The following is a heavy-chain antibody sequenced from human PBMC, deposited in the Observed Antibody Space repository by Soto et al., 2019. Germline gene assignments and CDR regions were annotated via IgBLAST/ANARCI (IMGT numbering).Heavy chain of an antibody. CDR2: IYYSGST. J-gene: IGHJ4*02. CDR1: GGSISSGGYY. CDR3: ASLYSSGLDGGYYFDY. V-gene: IGHV4-31*03. Sequence: QVQLQESGPGLVKPSQTLSLTCTVSGGSISSGGYYWSWIRQHPGKGLEWIGYIYYSGSTYYNPSTKSRVTIAGDTSKNRFSLKLSSVTAADTAVYYCASLYSSGLDGGYYFDYWGQGTLVTVPS. D-gene: IGHD6-19*01.